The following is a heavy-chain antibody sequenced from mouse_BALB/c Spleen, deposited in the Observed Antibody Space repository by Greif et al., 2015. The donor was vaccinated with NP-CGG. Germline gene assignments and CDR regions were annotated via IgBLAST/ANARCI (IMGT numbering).Heavy chain of an antibody. D-gene: IGHD2-4*01. Sequence: DVQLVESGGGLVKPGGSLKLSCAASGFTFSSYTMSWVRQTPEKRLEWVATISSGGSYTYYPDSAKGRFTISRDNAKNTLYLQMSSLKSEDTAMYYCTREGEYDYWYAMDYWGQGTSVTVSS. V-gene: IGHV5-6-4*01. CDR1: GFTFSSYT. J-gene: IGHJ4*01. CDR2: ISSGGSYT. CDR3: TREGEYDYWYAMDY.